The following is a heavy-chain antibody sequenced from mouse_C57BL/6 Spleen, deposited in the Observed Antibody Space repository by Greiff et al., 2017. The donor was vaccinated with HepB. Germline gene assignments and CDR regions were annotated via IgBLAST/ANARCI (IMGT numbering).Heavy chain of an antibody. CDR1: GYTFTSYW. Sequence: QVQLQQPGAELVKPGASVKLSCKASGYTFTSYWMHWVKQRPGRGLEWIGRIYPNSGGTKYNEKFKSKATLTVDKPSSTAYMQLSSLTSEDSAVYYGARSGYGSSYYAMDYWGQGTSVTVSS. CDR2: IYPNSGGT. V-gene: IGHV1-72*01. D-gene: IGHD1-1*01. J-gene: IGHJ4*01. CDR3: ARSGYGSSYYAMDY.